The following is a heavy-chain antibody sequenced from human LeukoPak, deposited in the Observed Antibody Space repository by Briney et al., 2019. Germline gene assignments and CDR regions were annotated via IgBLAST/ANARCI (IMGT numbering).Heavy chain of an antibody. D-gene: IGHD1-26*01. Sequence: SVKVSCKASGGTFSSYAISWVRQAPGQGLEWMGRIIPILGIANYAQKFQGGVTITADKSTSTAYMELSSLRSEDTAVYYCAQTSYGNDAFDIWGQGTMVTVSS. J-gene: IGHJ3*02. CDR1: GGTFSSYA. V-gene: IGHV1-69*04. CDR3: AQTSYGNDAFDI. CDR2: IIPILGIA.